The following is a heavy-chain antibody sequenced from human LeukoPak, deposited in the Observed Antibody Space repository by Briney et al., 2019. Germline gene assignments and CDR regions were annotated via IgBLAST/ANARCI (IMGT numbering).Heavy chain of an antibody. J-gene: IGHJ4*02. Sequence: GGSLRLSCEASGFTFNTYSMNWARQAPGKGLEWASSIDSSGGYMFYADSVKGRFIISRDNAKDSLYLQMNSLRAEDTALYYCAKDMAAYYYASGNIDYWGQGTLVTVSS. CDR3: AKDMAAYYYASGNIDY. CDR1: GFTFNTYS. V-gene: IGHV3-21*04. CDR2: IDSSGGYM. D-gene: IGHD3-10*01.